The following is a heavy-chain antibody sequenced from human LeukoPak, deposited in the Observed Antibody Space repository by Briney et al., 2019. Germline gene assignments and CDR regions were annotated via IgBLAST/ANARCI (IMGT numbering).Heavy chain of an antibody. J-gene: IGHJ4*02. CDR2: IYYSGST. CDR3: ARDLYGYNSFDY. D-gene: IGHD5-24*01. V-gene: IGHV4-31*03. CDR1: GDSISSGGYY. Sequence: SETLSLTCTVSGDSISSGGYYWSWIRQHPGKGLEWIGYIYYSGSTYYNPSLKSRVTISVDTSKNQFSLKLNSVTAADTAVYYCARDLYGYNSFDYWGQGTLVTVSS.